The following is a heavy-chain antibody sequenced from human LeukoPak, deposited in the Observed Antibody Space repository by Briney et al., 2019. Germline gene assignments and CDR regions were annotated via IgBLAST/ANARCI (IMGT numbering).Heavy chain of an antibody. V-gene: IGHV1-46*01. CDR1: GYTFTSYY. CDR3: ARDSGYDLRVLDYYGMDV. J-gene: IGHJ6*02. CDR2: INPSGGST. Sequence: GASVKVSCKASGYTFTSYYMHWVRQAPGQGLEWMGIINPSGGSTSYAQKFQGRVTMTRDTSTSTVYMELSSLRSEDTAVYYCARDSGYDLRVLDYYGMDVWDQGTTVTVSS. D-gene: IGHD5-12*01.